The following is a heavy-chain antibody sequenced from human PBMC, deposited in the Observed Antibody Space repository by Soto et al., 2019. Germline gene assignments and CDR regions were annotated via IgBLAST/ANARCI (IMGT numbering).Heavy chain of an antibody. CDR1: GDTFKKFA. CDR3: ARGVVPAVGAAPHYFHYGVDV. D-gene: IGHD2-2*01. J-gene: IGHJ6*02. CDR2: IIPMFGTT. V-gene: IGHV1-69*06. Sequence: QVQLVQSGPEVKKPGSSVKVSCKTSGDTFKKFAISWVRQAPGQGPEWMGGIIPMFGTTKYTQKFQGRVTFTADKSTGTAYMELTSLMSEDTATYFCARGVVPAVGAAPHYFHYGVDVWGQGTTVTVSS.